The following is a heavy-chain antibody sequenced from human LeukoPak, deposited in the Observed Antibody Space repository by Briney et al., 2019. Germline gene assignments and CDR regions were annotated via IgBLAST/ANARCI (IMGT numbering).Heavy chain of an antibody. Sequence: SETLSLTCAVYGGSFSGYYWSWIRQPPGKGLEWIGEINHSGSTNYNPSLKSRVTISVDTSKNQFSLKLSSVTAADTAVYYCARDLGYCSSTSCYASWFDPWGQGTLVTVSS. CDR2: INHSGST. V-gene: IGHV4-34*01. CDR3: ARDLGYCSSTSCYASWFDP. J-gene: IGHJ5*02. D-gene: IGHD2-2*01. CDR1: GGSFSGYY.